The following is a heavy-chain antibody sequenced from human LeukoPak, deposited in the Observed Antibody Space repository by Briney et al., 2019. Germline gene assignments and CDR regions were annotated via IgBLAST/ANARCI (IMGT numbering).Heavy chain of an antibody. Sequence: GGSLRLSCAASGFTFSSYAMTWVRQAPGKGLEWVSAISGSGGSTFYADSVKGRFTISRDNSRNTLYLQMNRLRAEDTAVYYFAELYRCAARPGGDYFDYWGQGTLVTVSS. D-gene: IGHD2-8*02. CDR3: AELYRCAARPGGDYFDY. J-gene: IGHJ4*02. CDR1: GFTFSSYA. CDR2: ISGSGGST. V-gene: IGHV3-23*01.